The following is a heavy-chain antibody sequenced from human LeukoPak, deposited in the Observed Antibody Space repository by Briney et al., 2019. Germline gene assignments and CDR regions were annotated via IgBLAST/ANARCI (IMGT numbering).Heavy chain of an antibody. J-gene: IGHJ4*02. CDR3: ASRWVLTGEPY. Sequence: PSETLSLTCTVSGGSISSSNWWSWVRQPPGKGLDGIGEISQSGSTNYNPSLKSRVTISVDKSKNQFSLKPTSVPAADTAVYYCASRWVLTGEPYWGQGTLVTVSS. CDR2: ISQSGST. D-gene: IGHD7-27*01. CDR1: GGSISSSNW. V-gene: IGHV4-4*02.